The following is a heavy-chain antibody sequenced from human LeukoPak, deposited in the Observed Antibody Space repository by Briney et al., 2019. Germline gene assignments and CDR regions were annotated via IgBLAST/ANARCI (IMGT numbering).Heavy chain of an antibody. V-gene: IGHV1-2*02. D-gene: IGHD1-1*01. CDR2: INPNSGGT. J-gene: IGHJ6*02. CDR1: GYTVTGYY. Sequence: GASVKVSCKASGYTVTGYYMHLVRQAPGQGLEWMGCINPNSGGTKYAQKFQGRVTITRDTSISTAYLELSRLRSDDTAVYYCASPRYFYYSYGMDVWGQGTTVTVSS. CDR3: ASPRYFYYSYGMDV.